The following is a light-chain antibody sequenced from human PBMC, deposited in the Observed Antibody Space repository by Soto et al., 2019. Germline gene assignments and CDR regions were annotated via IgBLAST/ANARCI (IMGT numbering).Light chain of an antibody. CDR3: QQSYSTTFT. V-gene: IGKV1-39*01. CDR1: ETVSTY. Sequence: DIQMTQSPYSLSASVGHRVTIACRASETVSTYVNWYQQKPGRAPKLLIYGASNLQSGVPSRFSGSGSATDFTLTITSLQPEDFATYYCQQSYSTTFTFGPGTKVDIK. CDR2: GAS. J-gene: IGKJ3*01.